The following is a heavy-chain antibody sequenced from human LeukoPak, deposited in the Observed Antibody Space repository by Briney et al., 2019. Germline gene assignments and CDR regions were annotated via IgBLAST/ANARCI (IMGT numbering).Heavy chain of an antibody. CDR3: AIIQIEEWGYNWFDP. Sequence: SQTLSLTCAVSGGSISSGGYSWSWIRQPPGKGLEWIGYIYHSGSTYYNPSLKSRVTISVDRSKNQFSLKLSSVTAADTAVYYCAIIQIEEWGYNWFDPWGQGTLVTVSS. J-gene: IGHJ5*02. V-gene: IGHV4-30-2*01. CDR1: GGSISSGGYS. D-gene: IGHD2-15*01. CDR2: IYHSGST.